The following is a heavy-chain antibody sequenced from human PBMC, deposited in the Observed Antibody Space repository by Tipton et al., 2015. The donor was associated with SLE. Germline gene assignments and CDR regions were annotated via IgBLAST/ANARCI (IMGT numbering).Heavy chain of an antibody. Sequence: TLSLTCTVSGYSISSGYYWAWIRQSPGKGLEWVGEINHSGSTNYNPSLKSRVTISVDTSKNQFSLKLSSVTAADTAVYYCARGGYNFWSGPGNYWGQGTLVTVSS. CDR2: INHSGST. CDR3: ARGGYNFWSGPGNY. V-gene: IGHV4-38-2*02. CDR1: GYSISSGYY. J-gene: IGHJ4*02. D-gene: IGHD3-3*01.